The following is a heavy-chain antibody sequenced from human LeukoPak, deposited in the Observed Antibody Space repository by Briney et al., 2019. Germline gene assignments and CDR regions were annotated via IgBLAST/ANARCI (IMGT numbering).Heavy chain of an antibody. D-gene: IGHD5-24*01. CDR1: GGSFSGYY. V-gene: IGHV4-34*01. CDR2: INHSGST. Sequence: PSETLSLTCAVYGGSFSGYYWSWIRQPPGKGLEWIGEINHSGSTNYNPSLKSRVTISVDTSKNQFSLKLSSVTAADTAVYYCATEMATAIDYWGRGTLVTVSS. J-gene: IGHJ4*02. CDR3: ATEMATAIDY.